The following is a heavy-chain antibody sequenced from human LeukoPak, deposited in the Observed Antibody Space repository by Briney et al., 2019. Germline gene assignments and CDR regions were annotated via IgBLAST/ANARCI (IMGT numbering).Heavy chain of an antibody. CDR3: ARDRRYCSGGSCYPSDYYGMDV. CDR2: IYSGGST. V-gene: IGHV3-66*01. J-gene: IGHJ6*02. CDR1: GFTVSSNY. Sequence: PGGSLRLSCAASGFTVSSNYMSWVRQAPGKGLEWVSVIYSGGSTYYADSVKGRFTISRDNSKNTLYLQMNSLRAEDTAVYYCARDRRYCSGGSCYPSDYYGMDVWGQGTTVTVSS. D-gene: IGHD2-15*01.